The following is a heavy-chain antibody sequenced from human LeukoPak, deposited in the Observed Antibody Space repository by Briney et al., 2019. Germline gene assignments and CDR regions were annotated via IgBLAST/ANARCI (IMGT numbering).Heavy chain of an antibody. V-gene: IGHV4-39*01. Sequence: PSETLSLTCTVSGCSISSSSYYWVWIRQPPGKGLEWIGSIYYSRSTYYNPSLKSRITISVDTSKNQFSLKLSSVTAADTAVYYCARRPVGTGKNPSRKLLGEYYFDYWGQGTLVTVSS. CDR2: IYYSRST. CDR3: ARRPVGTGKNPSRKLLGEYYFDY. D-gene: IGHD3-10*01. J-gene: IGHJ4*02. CDR1: GCSISSSSYY.